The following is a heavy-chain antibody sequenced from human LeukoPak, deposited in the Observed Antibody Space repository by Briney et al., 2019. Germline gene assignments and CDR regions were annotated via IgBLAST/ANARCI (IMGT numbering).Heavy chain of an antibody. D-gene: IGHD2-2*01. Sequence: ASVKVSCEASGYTFTSYGISWVRQAPGQGLEWMSWISAYNGNTNYAQTLQGRVTMTTDTSTSTAYIERRSLRADDTVVYYCARDGSLSSTSGAFDIWGQGTMVTVSS. CDR3: ARDGSLSSTSGAFDI. CDR2: ISAYNGNT. J-gene: IGHJ3*02. CDR1: GYTFTSYG. V-gene: IGHV1-18*01.